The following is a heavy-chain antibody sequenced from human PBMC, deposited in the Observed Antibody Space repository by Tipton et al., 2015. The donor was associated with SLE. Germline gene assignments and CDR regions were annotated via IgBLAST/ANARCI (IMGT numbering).Heavy chain of an antibody. V-gene: IGHV4-39*07. CDR2: VYYDGST. J-gene: IGHJ4*02. D-gene: IGHD6-6*01. Sequence: WARQAPGKGLEYVGSVYYDGSTNYNPSLKSRVTILVDTSKNQFSLKLTSVTAADTAVYYCATGGAAARPWYFDYWGQGTLVTVSS. CDR3: ATGGAAARPWYFDY.